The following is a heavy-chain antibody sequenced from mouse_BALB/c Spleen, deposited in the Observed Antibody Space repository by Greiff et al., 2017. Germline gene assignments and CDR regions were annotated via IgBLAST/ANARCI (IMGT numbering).Heavy chain of an antibody. CDR2: ISSGSSTI. J-gene: IGHJ4*01. V-gene: IGHV5-17*02. D-gene: IGHD4-1*01. CDR1: GFTFSSFG. CDR3: ASRLGRYAMDY. Sequence: EVKLMESGGGLVQPGGSRKLSCAASGFTFSSFGMHWVRQAPEKGLEWVAYISSGSSTIYYADTVKGRFTISRDNPKNTLFLQMTSLRSEDTAMYYCASRLGRYAMDYWGQGTSVTVSS.